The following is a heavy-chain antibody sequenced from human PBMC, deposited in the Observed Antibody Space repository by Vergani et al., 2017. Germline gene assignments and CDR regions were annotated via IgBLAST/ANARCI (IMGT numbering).Heavy chain of an antibody. CDR2: ISFDGTNE. V-gene: IGHV3-30-3*01. CDR1: GFALNRHA. Sequence: QVQLVESGGGVVQPGTSLRLSCVVSGFALNRHAMYWVRQAPGKGLEWVVGISFDGTNEYYPELVKGRFTISRDIAKNTLYLQGRSLRLEDTGVYHCVRGRGLCAGGRCYTEAWDYWGQGTPVTVSS. D-gene: IGHD2-2*02. CDR3: VRGRGLCAGGRCYTEAWDY. J-gene: IGHJ4*02.